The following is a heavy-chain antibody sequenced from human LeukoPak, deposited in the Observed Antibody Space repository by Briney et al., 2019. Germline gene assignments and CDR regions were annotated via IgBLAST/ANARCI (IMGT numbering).Heavy chain of an antibody. CDR2: IYYSGST. J-gene: IGHJ4*02. Sequence: SETLSLTCAVSGGSISSYYWSWIRQPPGKGLEWIGYIYYSGSTNYNPSLKSRVTISVDTSKNQFSLKLSSVTAADTAVYYCARVDSGSYSPDYWGQGTLVTVPS. CDR3: ARVDSGSYSPDY. D-gene: IGHD1-26*01. V-gene: IGHV4-59*01. CDR1: GGSISSYY.